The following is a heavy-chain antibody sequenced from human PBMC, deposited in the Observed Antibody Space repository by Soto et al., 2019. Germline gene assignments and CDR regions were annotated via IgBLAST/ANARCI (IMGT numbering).Heavy chain of an antibody. J-gene: IGHJ4*02. Sequence: SETLSLTCTVSGGSVSSGGYYWSWIRQHPGKGLEWIGYIFHSGSTYSNPSLKSRATMSIDTSKNQFSLRLNSVTAADTAVYYCARFFNYYDSSGYAEYYFDYWGQGTLVTVSS. D-gene: IGHD3-22*01. CDR1: GGSVSSGGYY. CDR3: ARFFNYYDSSGYAEYYFDY. V-gene: IGHV4-31*03. CDR2: IFHSGST.